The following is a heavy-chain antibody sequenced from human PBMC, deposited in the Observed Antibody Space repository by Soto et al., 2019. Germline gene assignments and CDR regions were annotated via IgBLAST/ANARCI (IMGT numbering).Heavy chain of an antibody. CDR2: IDWDDDK. D-gene: IGHD2-15*01. CDR1: GFSLSTSGMC. CDR3: ARIPLGYCSGGSCPDYYYGMDV. J-gene: IGHJ6*02. Sequence: SGPTLVNPTQTLTLTCTFSGFSLSTSGMCVSWIRQPPGKALEWLALIDWDDDKYYSTSLKTRLTISKDTSKNQVVLTMTNMDPVDTATYYCARIPLGYCSGGSCPDYYYGMDVWGQGTTVTVSS. V-gene: IGHV2-70*01.